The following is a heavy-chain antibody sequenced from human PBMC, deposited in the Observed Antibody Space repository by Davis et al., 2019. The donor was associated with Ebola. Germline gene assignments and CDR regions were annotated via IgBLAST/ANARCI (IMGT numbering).Heavy chain of an antibody. CDR2: IKEDGSEK. CDR1: GFTFSSYW. D-gene: IGHD3-10*01. CDR3: ARVHAGQLLMY. Sequence: GGSLRLSCEASGFTFSSYWMSWVRQAPGKGLEWLANIKEDGSEKYYVDSVKGRFTISRDNAKNSLYLQMNSLRAEDTAVYYCARVHAGQLLMYWGQGTLVTVSS. V-gene: IGHV3-7*03. J-gene: IGHJ4*02.